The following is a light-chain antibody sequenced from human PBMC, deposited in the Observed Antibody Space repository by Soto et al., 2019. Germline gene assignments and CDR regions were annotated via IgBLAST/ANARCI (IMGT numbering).Light chain of an antibody. CDR2: DAS. J-gene: IGKJ4*01. CDR1: QSVTSSY. V-gene: IGKV3-20*01. Sequence: EIVLTQSPDTLSLSPGERATLSCRASQSVTSSYLAWYQQRPGQAPRLLIYDASSRATGIPARFSGSGSGKDFTLTISRLELEVFAVYYCQKYGSSPGLTSGGGNKVEIK. CDR3: QKYGSSPGLT.